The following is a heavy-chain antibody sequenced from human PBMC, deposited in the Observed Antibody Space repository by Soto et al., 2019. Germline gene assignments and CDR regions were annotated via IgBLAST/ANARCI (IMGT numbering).Heavy chain of an antibody. D-gene: IGHD4-17*01. CDR3: AREGLYYGDLR. V-gene: IGHV4-30-4*01. CDR2: IYYSGST. CDR1: GGSISSGDYY. J-gene: IGHJ4*02. Sequence: QVQLQESGPGLVKPSQTLSLTCTVSGGSISSGDYYWSWIRQPPGKGLEWIGYIYYSGSTYYNSSLKSRLTISVDTSKNQFSLRLSSVTAADSAVYYCAREGLYYGDLRWGQETLVTVSS.